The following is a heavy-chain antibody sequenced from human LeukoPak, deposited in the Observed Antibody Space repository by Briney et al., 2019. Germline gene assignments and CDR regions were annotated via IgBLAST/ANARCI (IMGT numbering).Heavy chain of an antibody. V-gene: IGHV4-59*08. Sequence: PSETLFLTCTVSGGSISSFYWSWIRQPPGKGLEWIGYIYYSGSTNYNPSLKSRVTISVDTSKNQFSLNLSSVTAADTAVYYCARHGAAHLLYYYGYWGQGTLVTVSS. CDR1: GGSISSFY. J-gene: IGHJ4*02. D-gene: IGHD2/OR15-2a*01. CDR2: IYYSGST. CDR3: ARHGAAHLLYYYGY.